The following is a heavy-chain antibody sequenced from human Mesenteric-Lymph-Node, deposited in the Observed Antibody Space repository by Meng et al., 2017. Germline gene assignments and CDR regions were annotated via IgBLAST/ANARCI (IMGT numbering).Heavy chain of an antibody. D-gene: IGHD5-12*01. V-gene: IGHV1-2*02. CDR2: INLNTGGT. CDR1: GFTFNDYY. Sequence: ASVKVSCKASGFTFNDYYMHWVRQAPGQGLEWMGWINLNTGGTRFAEKFQGRVTLTREKSITTAYMELRRLSFDDTAVYYCARDIRNGFDYTDYWGQGTLVTVSS. J-gene: IGHJ4*02. CDR3: ARDIRNGFDYTDY.